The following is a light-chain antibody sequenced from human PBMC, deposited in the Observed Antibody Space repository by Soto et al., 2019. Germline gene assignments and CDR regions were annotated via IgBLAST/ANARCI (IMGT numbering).Light chain of an antibody. V-gene: IGKV3-15*01. Sequence: ETMMTQSPDSLSVSVGERATLSCRASQSLRSGLAWYQQKPGQAPRLLMYGASTLATGIPSRFSGSGSGTDFTLTISGLQSEDFAIYYCQQYHNWPQTFGQGTKVDIK. J-gene: IGKJ1*01. CDR2: GAS. CDR3: QQYHNWPQT. CDR1: QSLRSG.